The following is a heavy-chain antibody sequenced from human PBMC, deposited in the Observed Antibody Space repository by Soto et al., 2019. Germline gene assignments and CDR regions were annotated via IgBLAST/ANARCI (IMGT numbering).Heavy chain of an antibody. V-gene: IGHV3-30*18. CDR3: AKEEGGAMIVVPNGPG. CDR1: GFTFSYG. D-gene: IGHD3-22*01. Sequence: GGSLRLSCAASGFTFSYGIHWLRQAPGKGLEWVAYISYDSSNKFYGDSVKGRFTISRDNSKNTQYLQMNSLRAEDTAVYYCAKEEGGAMIVVPNGPGWGQGTLVTVS. J-gene: IGHJ4*02. CDR2: ISYDSSNK.